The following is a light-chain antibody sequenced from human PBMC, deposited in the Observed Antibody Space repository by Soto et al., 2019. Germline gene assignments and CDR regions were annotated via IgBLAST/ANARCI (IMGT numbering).Light chain of an antibody. CDR2: HAS. CDR1: QNVYNN. J-gene: IGKJ4*01. V-gene: IGKV3-15*01. Sequence: EIVMTQSPATLSVSPGEGATLSCKASQNVYNNLAWYQQRPGQPPRLLIYHASTRATGISARFSGSGYGTEFTLTISSLQSEDFAVYFCQQCRNWPLTFGGGTKVEIK. CDR3: QQCRNWPLT.